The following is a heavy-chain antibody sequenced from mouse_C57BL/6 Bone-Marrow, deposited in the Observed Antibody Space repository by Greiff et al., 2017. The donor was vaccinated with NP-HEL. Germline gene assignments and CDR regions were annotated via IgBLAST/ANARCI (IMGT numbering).Heavy chain of an antibody. D-gene: IGHD2-3*01. J-gene: IGHJ3*01. Sequence: QVQLQQPGAELVMPGASVKLSCKASGYTFTSYWMHWVKQRPGQGLEWIGEIDPSDSYTNYNQKFKGKSTLTVDKSSSTAYMQLSSLTSEDSAVYYCAREGSYDGYYSWFAYWGQGTLVTVSA. CDR3: AREGSYDGYYSWFAY. V-gene: IGHV1-69*01. CDR1: GYTFTSYW. CDR2: IDPSDSYT.